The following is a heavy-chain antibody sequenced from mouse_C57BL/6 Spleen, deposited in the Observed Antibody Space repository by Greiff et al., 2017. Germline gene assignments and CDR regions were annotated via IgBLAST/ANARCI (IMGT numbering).Heavy chain of an antibody. D-gene: IGHD2-3*01. CDR2: IDPETGGT. J-gene: IGHJ4*01. CDR3: TREMVTKAMDY. Sequence: VQGVESGAELVRPGASVTLSCKASGYTFTDYEMHWVKQTPVHGLEWIGAIDPETGGTAYNQKFKGKAILTADKSSSTAYMELRSLTSEDAAVYYCTREMVTKAMDYWGQGTSVTVSS. V-gene: IGHV1-15*01. CDR1: GYTFTDYE.